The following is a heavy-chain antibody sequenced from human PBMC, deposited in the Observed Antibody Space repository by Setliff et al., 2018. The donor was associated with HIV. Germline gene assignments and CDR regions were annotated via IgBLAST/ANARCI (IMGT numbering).Heavy chain of an antibody. CDR2: INPTNGDT. J-gene: IGHJ4*02. D-gene: IGHD7-27*01. CDR3: ASPYENNSGPDY. CDR1: GFTFTGYD. Sequence: ASVKVSCKPSGFTFTGYDLHWVRQAPGQGLEWMGWINPTNGDTNYEQRFQGRVTMTRDTSITTVYMVLNRLTPGATAVYYCASPYENNSGPDYWGQGTPVTVSS. V-gene: IGHV1-2*02.